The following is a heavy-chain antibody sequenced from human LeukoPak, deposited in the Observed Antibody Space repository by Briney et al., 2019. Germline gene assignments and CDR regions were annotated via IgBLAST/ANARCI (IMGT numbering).Heavy chain of an antibody. CDR1: XGTFISYA. CDR3: ARDRVTVVSPFDP. Sequence: SSVXXXXEXSXGTFISYAXSWVRQARGQGGEGMGRFIPIFLTANYSQNFQARVTITTADSTPTAYMELSSLISEDTAVYYCARDRVTVVSPFDPWGQGTLVTVSS. V-gene: IGHV1-69*05. J-gene: IGHJ5*02. D-gene: IGHD3-22*01. CDR2: FIPIFLTA.